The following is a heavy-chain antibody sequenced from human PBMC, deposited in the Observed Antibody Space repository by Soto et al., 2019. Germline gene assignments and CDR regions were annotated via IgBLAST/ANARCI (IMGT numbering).Heavy chain of an antibody. CDR3: ARLPYYYDSSGYYYAERYYFDY. Sequence: QLQLQESGPGLVKPSETLSLTCTVSGGSISSSSYYWGWIRQPPGNGLEWVGSIYYSGSTYYNPSLKSRVTISVDTSKNQFSLKLSSVTAADTAVYYCARLPYYYDSSGYYYAERYYFDYWGQGTLVTVSS. CDR2: IYYSGST. D-gene: IGHD3-22*01. V-gene: IGHV4-39*01. J-gene: IGHJ4*02. CDR1: GGSISSSSYY.